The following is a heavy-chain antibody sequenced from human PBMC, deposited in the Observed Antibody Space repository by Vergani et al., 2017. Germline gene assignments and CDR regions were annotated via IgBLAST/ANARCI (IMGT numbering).Heavy chain of an antibody. Sequence: QVQLVQSGAEVKKPGSSVKVSCKASGGTFSSYAISWVRQAPGQGLEWMGGINPNSGGTNYAQKFQGRVTMTRDTSISTAYMELSSLRSEDTAVYYCARDGTLGYCSSTSCYRGAFDIWGQGTMVTVSS. CDR3: ARDGTLGYCSSTSCYRGAFDI. J-gene: IGHJ3*02. D-gene: IGHD2-2*01. CDR1: GGTFSSYA. V-gene: IGHV1-2*02. CDR2: INPNSGGT.